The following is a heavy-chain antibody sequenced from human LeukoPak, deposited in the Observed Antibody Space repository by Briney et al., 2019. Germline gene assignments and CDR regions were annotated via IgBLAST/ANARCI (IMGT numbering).Heavy chain of an antibody. J-gene: IGHJ4*02. CDR1: GFTFSSYA. Sequence: PGRSLRLSCAASGFTFSSYAMHWVRQAPGKGLEWVSAISGSGGSTYYADSVKGRFTISRDNSKNTLYLQMNSLRAEDTAIYYCARESAAAGIAARPFDYWGQGTLVTVSS. V-gene: IGHV3-23*01. CDR3: ARESAAAGIAARPFDY. CDR2: ISGSGGST. D-gene: IGHD6-6*01.